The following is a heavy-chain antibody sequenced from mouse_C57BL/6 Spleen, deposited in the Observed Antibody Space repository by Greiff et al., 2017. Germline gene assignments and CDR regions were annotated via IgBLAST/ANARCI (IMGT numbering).Heavy chain of an antibody. CDR3: ARDYSYYAMDY. CDR2: IDPSDSDT. D-gene: IGHD2-13*01. Sequence: VQLQQPGAVLVRPGSSVKLSCKASGYTFTSYWMHWVKQRPIQGLEWIGNIDPSDSDTHYNQKFKDKATLTVDKSSSTAYMQLSSLTSEDSAVYYFARDYSYYAMDYSGVRNSVTASS. V-gene: IGHV1-52*01. J-gene: IGHJ4*01. CDR1: GYTFTSYW.